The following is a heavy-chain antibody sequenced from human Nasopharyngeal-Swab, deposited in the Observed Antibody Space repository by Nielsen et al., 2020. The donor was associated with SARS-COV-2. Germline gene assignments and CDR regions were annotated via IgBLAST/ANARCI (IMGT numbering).Heavy chain of an antibody. Sequence: ASVKVSCKVSGYTLTELSMHWVRQAPGKGLEWMGGFDPEDGETIYAQKFQGRVTMTEDTSTDTAYMELSSLRSEDTAVYYCATSVAVAGTQPPLYWGQGTLVTVSS. CDR1: GYTLTELS. V-gene: IGHV1-24*01. CDR3: ATSVAVAGTQPPLY. D-gene: IGHD6-19*01. CDR2: FDPEDGET. J-gene: IGHJ4*02.